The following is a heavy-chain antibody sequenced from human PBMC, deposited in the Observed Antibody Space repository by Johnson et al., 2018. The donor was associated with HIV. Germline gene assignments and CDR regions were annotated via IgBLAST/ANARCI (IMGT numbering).Heavy chain of an antibody. CDR3: AKDERQMGGWSHAFDI. J-gene: IGHJ3*02. CDR1: GFTFSSYG. V-gene: IGHV3-33*03. Sequence: QVQLVESGGGLVQPGGSLRLSCAASGFTFSSYGMHWVRQAPGKGLEWVAVIWYDGSNKYYADSVKGRFTISRDNSKNTLYLQMNSLRAEDTAVYYCAKDERQMGGWSHAFDIWGQGTMVTVSS. D-gene: IGHD3-16*01. CDR2: IWYDGSNK.